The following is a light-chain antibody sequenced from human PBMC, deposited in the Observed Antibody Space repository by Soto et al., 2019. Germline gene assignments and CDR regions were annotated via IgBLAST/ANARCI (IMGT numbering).Light chain of an antibody. CDR2: GND. CDR1: SSNIGSND. J-gene: IGLJ2*01. CDR3: AAWDDSWNGLF. V-gene: IGLV1-44*01. Sequence: QSVLTQPPSASGTPGQRVTISCSGSSSNIGSNDVNWYQHLPRTAPKLLIYGNDQRPSGVPDRFSASKSGTSASLAISGLQSEDEGDYYCAAWDDSWNGLFFGGGTQLTVL.